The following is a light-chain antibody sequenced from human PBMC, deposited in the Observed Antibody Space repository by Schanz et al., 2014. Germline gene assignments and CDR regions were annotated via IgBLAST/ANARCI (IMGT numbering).Light chain of an antibody. CDR2: LGS. Sequence: DIVMTQSPLSLPVTPGEPASISCRSSQSLLHSTGYNYLDWYLQKPGQSPQVLIYLGSNRASGVPDRFSGSGSGTDFTLEISRVEAEDVGVYYCMQAVQAPFTFGPGTKVDIK. V-gene: IGKV2-28*01. CDR1: QSLLHSTGYNY. J-gene: IGKJ3*01. CDR3: MQAVQAPFT.